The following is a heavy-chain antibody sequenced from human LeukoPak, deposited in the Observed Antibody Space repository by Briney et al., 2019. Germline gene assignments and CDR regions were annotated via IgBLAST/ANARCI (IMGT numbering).Heavy chain of an antibody. V-gene: IGHV3-30*02. CDR2: IRYDGSNK. CDR1: GFTFSSHG. J-gene: IGHJ4*02. Sequence: PGGSLRLSCVASGFTFSSHGMHWVRQAPGKGLEWVAFIRYDGSNKYYADSVKGRFTISRDNSKNTLYLQMNSLRAEDTAVYYCAKNQEGPRVAGLIDYWGQGPLVTVSS. CDR3: AKNQEGPRVAGLIDY. D-gene: IGHD6-19*01.